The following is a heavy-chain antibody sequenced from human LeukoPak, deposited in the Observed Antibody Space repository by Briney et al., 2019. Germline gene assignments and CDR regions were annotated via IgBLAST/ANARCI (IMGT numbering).Heavy chain of an antibody. J-gene: IGHJ3*01. Sequence: SGGSLRHSCAASGFTVSTNYMSWVRQAPGKGLEWVSVIYSGGSTYYADSVKGRFIISRDISKNMVYLQMNSLRGEDTAVYYCVRDVPPAADAFDLWGQGTMVTVSS. CDR1: GFTVSTNY. V-gene: IGHV3-66*01. CDR3: VRDVPPAADAFDL. D-gene: IGHD6-13*01. CDR2: IYSGGST.